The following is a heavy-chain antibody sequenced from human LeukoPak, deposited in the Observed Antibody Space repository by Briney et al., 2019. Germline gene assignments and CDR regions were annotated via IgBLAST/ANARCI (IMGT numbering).Heavy chain of an antibody. CDR1: GGTFSSYI. J-gene: IGHJ4*02. Sequence: SVKVSCKASGGTFSSYIISWVRQAPGQGLEWMGRIIPILGIANYAQKFQGRVTITADKSTSTAYMELSSLRSEDTAVYYCARAADSSGYADYWGQGTLVTVSS. D-gene: IGHD5-12*01. V-gene: IGHV1-69*02. CDR2: IIPILGIA. CDR3: ARAADSSGYADY.